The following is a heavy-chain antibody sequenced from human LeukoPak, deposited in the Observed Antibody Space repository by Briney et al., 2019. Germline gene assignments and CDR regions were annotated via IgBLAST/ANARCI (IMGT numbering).Heavy chain of an antibody. D-gene: IGHD2-2*01. Sequence: PSETLSLTCTVSGGSISSYYWSWIRQPPGKGLGWIGYVYYSGSTNYNPSLKSRVTISVDTSKNQFSLKLTSVSAADTAVYYCAGVPSDYYFGMDVWGQGTTVTVSS. V-gene: IGHV4-59*08. CDR2: VYYSGST. CDR1: GGSISSYY. CDR3: AGVPSDYYFGMDV. J-gene: IGHJ6*02.